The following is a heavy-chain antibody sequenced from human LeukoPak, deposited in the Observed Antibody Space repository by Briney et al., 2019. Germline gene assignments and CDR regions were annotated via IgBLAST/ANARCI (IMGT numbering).Heavy chain of an antibody. CDR2: INPNSGGT. Sequence: GASVKVSCKASGYTFTGYYMHWVRQAPGQGLEWMGWINPNSGGTNYAQKFQGRVTMTRDPSISAAYMELSRLRSDDTAVYYCARASLWFGELAAFDYWGQGTLVTVSS. CDR1: GYTFTGYY. CDR3: ARASLWFGELAAFDY. D-gene: IGHD3-10*01. V-gene: IGHV1-2*02. J-gene: IGHJ4*02.